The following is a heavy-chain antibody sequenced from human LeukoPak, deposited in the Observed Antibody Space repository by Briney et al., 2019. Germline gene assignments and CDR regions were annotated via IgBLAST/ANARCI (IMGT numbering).Heavy chain of an antibody. Sequence: SETLSLTCTVSGGSISSTSYYWGWIRQPPGKGLEWIASIYYSGSTYDNPSLKSRVTVSVDTSKNQFSLKLNSVTAADTAVYYCARGGGPYDYVWGSYRYTESYYYGMDVWGQGTTVTVSS. D-gene: IGHD3-16*02. CDR2: IYYSGST. J-gene: IGHJ6*02. CDR1: GGSISSTSYY. V-gene: IGHV4-39*07. CDR3: ARGGGPYDYVWGSYRYTESYYYGMDV.